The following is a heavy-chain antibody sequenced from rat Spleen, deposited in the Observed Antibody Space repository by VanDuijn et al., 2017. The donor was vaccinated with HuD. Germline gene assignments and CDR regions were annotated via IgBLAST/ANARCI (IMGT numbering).Heavy chain of an antibody. Sequence: EVQLQESGPGLVKPSQSLSLTCSVTGYSITSNYWGWIRKFPGNKMEWMGYISYSGSTSYNPSLKSRISITRDTSKNQFFLQLNSVTTEDTATYYCARCGTRVYRVMDAWGQGASVTVSS. V-gene: IGHV3-1*01. CDR3: ARCGTRVYRVMDA. J-gene: IGHJ4*01. CDR1: GYSITSNY. D-gene: IGHD1-4*01. CDR2: ISYSGST.